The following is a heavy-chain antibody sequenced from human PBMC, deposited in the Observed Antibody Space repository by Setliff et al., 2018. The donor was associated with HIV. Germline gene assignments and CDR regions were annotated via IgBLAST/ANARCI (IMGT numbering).Heavy chain of an antibody. CDR3: AKEGVDGSWYYFDY. J-gene: IGHJ4*02. Sequence: HPGGSLRLSCVASGFTFSNAKMSWVRQAPGKGLEWVSYIEGDGTTTNYADFVRGRFTISRDNSRNTVYLQMNSLRAEDAAIYYCAKEGVDGSWYYFDYWGQGTLVTVSS. V-gene: IGHV3-23*01. CDR1: GFTFSNAK. D-gene: IGHD6-13*01. CDR2: IEGDGTTT.